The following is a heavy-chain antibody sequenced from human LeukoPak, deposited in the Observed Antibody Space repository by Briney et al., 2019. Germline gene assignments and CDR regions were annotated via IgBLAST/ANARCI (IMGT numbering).Heavy chain of an antibody. CDR2: IFSSGTT. CDR1: GGSISSSNYY. J-gene: IGHJ5*02. CDR3: ARVSSSGWGHNWFDP. D-gene: IGHD6-19*01. V-gene: IGHV4-39*07. Sequence: SETLSLTCTVSGGSISSSNYYWGWIRQPPGKGLEWIVTIFSSGTTYYNPSLKSRVTISIDTSKTQFSLKLTSVTAADTAVYYCARVSSSGWGHNWFDPWGQGTLVTVSS.